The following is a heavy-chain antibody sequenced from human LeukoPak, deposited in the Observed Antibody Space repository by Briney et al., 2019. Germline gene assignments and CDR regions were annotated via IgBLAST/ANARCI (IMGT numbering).Heavy chain of an antibody. CDR2: INPNSAVT. Sequence: ASVKVSCKTSGYTFTGYYMHWVRQAPGQGLEWMGWINPNSAVTNYAQKLQGRVTMTSDTSISTAYLELSRLRSDDTAVYYCARLTYGDILIGNYWGQGTLVTVSS. J-gene: IGHJ4*02. D-gene: IGHD3-9*01. V-gene: IGHV1-2*02. CDR3: ARLTYGDILIGNY. CDR1: GYTFTGYY.